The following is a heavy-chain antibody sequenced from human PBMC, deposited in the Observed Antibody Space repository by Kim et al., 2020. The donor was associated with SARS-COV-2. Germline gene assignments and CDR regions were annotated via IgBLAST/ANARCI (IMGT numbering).Heavy chain of an antibody. D-gene: IGHD6-13*01. CDR1: GYSFTSYW. CDR3: ARFGPSSSHDPHYYYYGMDV. V-gene: IGHV5-10-1*01. CDR2: IDPSDSYT. J-gene: IGHJ6*02. Sequence: GESLKISCKGSGYSFTSYWISWVRQMPGKGLEWMGRIDPSDSYTNYSPSFQGHVTISADKSISTAYLQWSSLKASDTAMYYCARFGPSSSHDPHYYYYGMDVWGQGTTVTVSS.